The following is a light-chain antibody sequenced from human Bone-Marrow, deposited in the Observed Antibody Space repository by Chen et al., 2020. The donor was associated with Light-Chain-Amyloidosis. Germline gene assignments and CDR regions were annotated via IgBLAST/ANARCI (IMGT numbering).Light chain of an antibody. CDR2: RDT. V-gene: IGLV3-25*03. J-gene: IGLJ2*01. CDR3: QSADSSGTYEVI. CDR1: DLPTKY. Sequence: SSELTQPPSVSVSPVQTARITCSGDDLPTKYAYWYQQKPGQAPVLVIHRDTERHSGISERFSGSSSGTTATLTISGVQAEDEADYHCQSADSSGTYEVIFGGGTKLTVL.